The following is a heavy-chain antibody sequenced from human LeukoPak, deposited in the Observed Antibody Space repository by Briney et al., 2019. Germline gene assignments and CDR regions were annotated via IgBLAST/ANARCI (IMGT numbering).Heavy chain of an antibody. D-gene: IGHD6-13*01. CDR3: ARGGRYRYSSSWPPRPSFIDY. CDR2: INHSGST. Sequence: PSETLSRTCAVYGGSFSGYYWSWIRQPPGKGLEWIGEINHSGSTNYNPSLKSRVTISVDTSKNQFSLKLSSVTAADTAVYYCARGGRYRYSSSWPPRPSFIDYWGQGTLVTVSS. J-gene: IGHJ4*02. V-gene: IGHV4-34*01. CDR1: GGSFSGYY.